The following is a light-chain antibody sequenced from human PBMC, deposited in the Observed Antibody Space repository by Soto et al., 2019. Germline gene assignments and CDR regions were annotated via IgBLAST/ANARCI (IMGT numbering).Light chain of an antibody. Sequence: VVLTQTAGTLSLSAGERATLSCRASQSISSSDLAWYQQKPGQAPRLLIYGASSRATGIPDRFSGSGSGTDFTLTISRLEPEDFAVYYCQQYGSSPRTFGQGTKVDI. CDR1: QSISSSD. CDR3: QQYGSSPRT. J-gene: IGKJ1*01. CDR2: GAS. V-gene: IGKV3-20*01.